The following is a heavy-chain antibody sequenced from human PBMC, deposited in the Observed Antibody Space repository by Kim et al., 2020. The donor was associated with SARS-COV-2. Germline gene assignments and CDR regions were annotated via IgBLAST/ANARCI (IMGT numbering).Heavy chain of an antibody. CDR1: GGSISSYY. CDR2: IYYSGST. D-gene: IGHD2-15*01. V-gene: IGHV4-59*01. CDR3: ARAAGWYFDY. J-gene: IGHJ4*02. Sequence: SETLSLTCTVSGGSISSYYWSWIRQPPGKGLEWIGYIYYSGSTNYNPSLKSRVTISVDTSKNQFSLKLSSVTAADTAVYYCARAAGWYFDYWGQGTLVTVSS.